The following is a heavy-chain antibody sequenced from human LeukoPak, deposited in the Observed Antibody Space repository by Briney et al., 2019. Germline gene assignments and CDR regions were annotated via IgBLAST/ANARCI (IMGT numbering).Heavy chain of an antibody. J-gene: IGHJ6*03. D-gene: IGHD6-13*01. CDR1: GFTLSSYN. Sequence: GGSLRLSCAASGFTLSSYNMKWVRQAPGKGLEWVSSISYRSTDIEYADSVKGRFTISRDNAKKSLYLQMSSLRAEDTAVYYCARVYSSSWYSGYLYMDVWGKGTTVTVSS. CDR3: ARVYSSSWYSGYLYMDV. V-gene: IGHV3-21*01. CDR2: ISYRSTDI.